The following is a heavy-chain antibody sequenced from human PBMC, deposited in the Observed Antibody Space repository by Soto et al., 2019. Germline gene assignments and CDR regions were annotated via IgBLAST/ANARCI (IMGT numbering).Heavy chain of an antibody. CDR2: IYWDDDK. J-gene: IGHJ4*02. CDR1: GFSLSSSGVG. D-gene: IGHD3-10*01. Sequence: QITLKESGPTLVKPTQTLTLTRTFSGFSLSSSGVGVGWIRQPPGKALEWLALIYWDDDKRYSLSLKSRLTITKDTSRNQVVLTLPKLDTVDTASYYCARGGCTTYYSPFFDYWGQGTLVTVSS. V-gene: IGHV2-5*02. CDR3: ARGGCTTYYSPFFDY.